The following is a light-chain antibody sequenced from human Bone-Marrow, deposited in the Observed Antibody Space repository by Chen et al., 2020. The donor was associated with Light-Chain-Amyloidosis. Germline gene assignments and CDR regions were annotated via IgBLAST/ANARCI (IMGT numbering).Light chain of an antibody. CDR1: SSDVGGYNF. CDR2: DVS. CDR3: SSYTASSCYV. J-gene: IGLJ1*01. V-gene: IGLV2-14*03. Sequence: QSALTQPASVSGSPGQSITISCTGTSSDVGGYNFVSWYQHNPGKAPKLMIYDVSNRPSGVSKRFSGSTSGNTASLTISGLQAEDEADYYCSSYTASSCYVFGTATTVTVL.